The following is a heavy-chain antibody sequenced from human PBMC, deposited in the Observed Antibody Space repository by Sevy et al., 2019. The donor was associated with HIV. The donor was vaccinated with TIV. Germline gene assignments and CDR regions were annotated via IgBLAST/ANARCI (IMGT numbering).Heavy chain of an antibody. CDR3: AREGRYCSSTSCPEGYYYYGMDV. D-gene: IGHD2-2*01. J-gene: IGHJ6*02. CDR2: INPSGGST. Sequence: ASVKVSCKASGYTFTSYYMHWVRQAPGQGLEWMGIINPSGGSTSYAQKFQGRVTMTRDTSTSTVYMELSSLRTEDTAVDYCAREGRYCSSTSCPEGYYYYGMDVWGQGTTVTVSS. CDR1: GYTFTSYY. V-gene: IGHV1-46*01.